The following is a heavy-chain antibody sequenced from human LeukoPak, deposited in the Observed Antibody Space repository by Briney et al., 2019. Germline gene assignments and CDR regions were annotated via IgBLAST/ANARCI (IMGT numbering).Heavy chain of an antibody. Sequence: GGSLRLSCEVSGFTFSSYAMSWVRQAPGKGLEWVSAISGSGGSTYYADSVKGRFTISRDNSKNTLYLQMNSLRAEDTAVYYCAKGSVAVALLDYWGQGALVTVSS. D-gene: IGHD6-19*01. CDR3: AKGSVAVALLDY. V-gene: IGHV3-23*01. CDR1: GFTFSSYA. J-gene: IGHJ4*02. CDR2: ISGSGGST.